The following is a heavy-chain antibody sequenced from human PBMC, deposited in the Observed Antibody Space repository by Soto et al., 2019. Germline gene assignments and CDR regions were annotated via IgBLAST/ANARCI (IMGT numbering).Heavy chain of an antibody. CDR3: ARGAAGTRWFDP. J-gene: IGHJ5*02. V-gene: IGHV4-34*01. Sequence: SETLSLTCAVYGGSFSGYYLSWIRQPPGKGLEWIGEINHSGSTNYNPSLKSRVTISVDTSKNQFSLKLSSVTAADTAVYYCARGAAGTRWFDPWGQGTLVTVSS. CDR1: GGSFSGYY. D-gene: IGHD6-13*01. CDR2: INHSGST.